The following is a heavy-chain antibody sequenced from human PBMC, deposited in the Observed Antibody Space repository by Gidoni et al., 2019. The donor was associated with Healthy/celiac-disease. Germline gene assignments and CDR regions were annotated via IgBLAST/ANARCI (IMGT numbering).Heavy chain of an antibody. CDR2: ISYDGSNK. Sequence: QVQLVESGGGVVQPGRSLRLSCAASGFTFSSYGMHWVRQAPGKGLEWVAVISYDGSNKYYADSVKGRFTISRDNSKNTLYLQMNSLRAEDTAVYYCAKDLARYCSGGSCHPIDYWGQGTLVTVSS. V-gene: IGHV3-30*18. J-gene: IGHJ4*02. CDR3: AKDLARYCSGGSCHPIDY. D-gene: IGHD2-15*01. CDR1: GFTFSSYG.